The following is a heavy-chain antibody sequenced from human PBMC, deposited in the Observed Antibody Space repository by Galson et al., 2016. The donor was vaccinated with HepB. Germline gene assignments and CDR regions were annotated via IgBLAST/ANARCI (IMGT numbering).Heavy chain of an antibody. J-gene: IGHJ5*02. Sequence: SLRLSCAASGISFSDTYMSWMRQAPGKGLECISYICSNNSEVFYADSVKGRFTISRANAKKSLSLQMSSLRTDDTAVYYWSRVQPGRAASRADNWFDPWGQGTLVTVSP. V-gene: IGHV3-11*01. CDR1: GISFSDTY. D-gene: IGHD3-10*01. CDR2: ICSNNSEV. CDR3: SRVQPGRAASRADNWFDP.